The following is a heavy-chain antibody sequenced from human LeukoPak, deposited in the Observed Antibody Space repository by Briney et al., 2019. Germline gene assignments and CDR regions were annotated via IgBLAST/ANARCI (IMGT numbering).Heavy chain of an antibody. CDR3: AYMRGLYYGIDY. CDR2: IYHSGST. V-gene: IGHV4-30-2*01. D-gene: IGHD3-10*01. CDR1: GGSISSGGYS. Sequence: SQTLSLTCAVSGGSISSGGYSWSWIRQPPGKGLEWIGYIYHSGSTYYNPSLKSRVTISVDRSKKQFSLKLSSVTAADAAVYYCAYMRGLYYGIDYWGQGTLVTVSS. J-gene: IGHJ4*02.